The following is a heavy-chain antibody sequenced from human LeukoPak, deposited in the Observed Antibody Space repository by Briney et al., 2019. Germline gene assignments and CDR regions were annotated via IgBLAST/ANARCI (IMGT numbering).Heavy chain of an antibody. V-gene: IGHV4-30-2*01. Sequence: SETLSLTCTVSGGSISSGGYYWSWIRQPPGKGLEWIGYIYHSGSTYYNPSLKSRVTISVDRSKNQFSLKLSSVTAADTAVYYCARDRGDGSGRSGWFDPWGQGTLVTVSS. J-gene: IGHJ5*02. CDR2: IYHSGST. D-gene: IGHD3-10*01. CDR3: ARDRGDGSGRSGWFDP. CDR1: GGSISSGGYY.